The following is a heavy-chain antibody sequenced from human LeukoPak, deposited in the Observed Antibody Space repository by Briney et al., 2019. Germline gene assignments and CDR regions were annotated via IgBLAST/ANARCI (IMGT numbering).Heavy chain of an antibody. CDR1: GFTFSSYG. CDR3: AKPRIPVAGTDLDF. V-gene: IGHV3-30*18. D-gene: IGHD6-19*01. J-gene: IGHJ4*02. CDR2: ISYDGSTK. Sequence: GGSLRLSCAASGFTFSSYGMHWVRQAPGKGLEWVVVISYDGSTKYYADSVKGRFTISRDNFKNTLFLQMNSLRAEDTAVYYCAKPRIPVAGTDLDFWGQGTLVTVSS.